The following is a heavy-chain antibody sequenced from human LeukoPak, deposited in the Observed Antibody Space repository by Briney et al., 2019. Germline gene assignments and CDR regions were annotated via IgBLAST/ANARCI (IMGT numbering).Heavy chain of an antibody. CDR1: GYTFSDYY. J-gene: IGHJ5*02. CDR2: INPNSGGT. V-gene: IGHV1-2*02. Sequence: GASVKVSCKASGYTFSDYYMHWVRQAPGQGLEWMGWINPNSGGTNSSQKFQGRVTMTRDTSISTVYMELSRLRSDDTAVYYCAGEYYYDSNWFDPWGQGTLVTVSS. D-gene: IGHD3-22*01. CDR3: AGEYYYDSNWFDP.